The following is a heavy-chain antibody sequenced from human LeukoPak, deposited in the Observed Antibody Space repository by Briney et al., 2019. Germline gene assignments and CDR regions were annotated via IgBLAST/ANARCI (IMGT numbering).Heavy chain of an antibody. J-gene: IGHJ4*02. CDR1: GGSISSYY. CDR2: IYYSGST. CDR3: ARGGTAMVTSFDY. V-gene: IGHV4-59*01. D-gene: IGHD5-18*01. Sequence: PSETLSLTCTVSGGSISSYYWSWIRQPPGKGLEWIGYIYYSGSTNYNPSLKSRVTISVDTSKNQFSLKLSSVTAADTAVYYCARGGTAMVTSFDYWGQGTLVTVSS.